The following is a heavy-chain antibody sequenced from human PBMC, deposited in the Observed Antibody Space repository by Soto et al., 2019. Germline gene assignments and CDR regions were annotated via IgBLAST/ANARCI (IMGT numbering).Heavy chain of an antibody. CDR3: AHRPGFSMAFDY. J-gene: IGHJ4*02. CDR1: GFSLSTYGVG. Sequence: QITLKESGPTLVKPTQTLTLTCNFSGFSLSTYGVGVGWIRQPPGKAPEWLELIYWDDDTRFSPSLNSRLAITKDTSKSQVVLTMTHMDPVDTATYYCAHRPGFSMAFDYWGPGSLVTVSS. D-gene: IGHD3-10*01. CDR2: IYWDDDT. V-gene: IGHV2-5*02.